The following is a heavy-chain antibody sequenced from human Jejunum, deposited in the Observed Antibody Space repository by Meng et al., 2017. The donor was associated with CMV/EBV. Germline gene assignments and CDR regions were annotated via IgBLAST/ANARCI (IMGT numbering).Heavy chain of an antibody. V-gene: IGHV3-7*01. CDR2: IKNDGSEK. CDR3: ARDMYYVSSGFFGREDY. D-gene: IGHD3-22*01. Sequence: TVSNYWRNWVRQAPGKGVEWVANIKNDGSEKYYVNSVKGRFTISRDNAKNSLYLQMNSLRAEDTAVYYCARDMYYVSSGFFGREDYWGQGTLVTVSS. J-gene: IGHJ4*02. CDR1: TVSNYW.